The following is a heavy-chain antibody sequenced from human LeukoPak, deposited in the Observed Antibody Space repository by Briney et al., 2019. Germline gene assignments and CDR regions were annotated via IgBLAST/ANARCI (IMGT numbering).Heavy chain of an antibody. Sequence: KPSETLSLTCAVYGGSFSGYYWSWIRQPPGKGLEWTGEINHSGSTNYNPSLKSRVTISVDTSKNQFSLKLSSVTAADTAVYYCARVPRGYDFWSGYYSYYYYGMDVWGQGTTVTVSS. CDR2: INHSGST. J-gene: IGHJ6*02. CDR1: GGSFSGYY. V-gene: IGHV4-34*01. D-gene: IGHD3-3*01. CDR3: ARVPRGYDFWSGYYSYYYYGMDV.